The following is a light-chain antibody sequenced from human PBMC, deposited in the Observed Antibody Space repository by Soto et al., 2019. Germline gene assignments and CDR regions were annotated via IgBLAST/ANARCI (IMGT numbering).Light chain of an antibody. CDR3: SAYTSSSALYV. J-gene: IGLJ1*01. V-gene: IGLV2-14*01. CDR2: EVS. CDR1: SSDVGGYNY. Sequence: QSVLTQPASVSGSPGQSITISCTGTSSDVGGYNYVSWYQQHPGKAPKLMIYEVSNRPSGVSNRFSGSKSGNTASLTISRLQAEDEADYYGSAYTSSSALYVFGTGTKVTVL.